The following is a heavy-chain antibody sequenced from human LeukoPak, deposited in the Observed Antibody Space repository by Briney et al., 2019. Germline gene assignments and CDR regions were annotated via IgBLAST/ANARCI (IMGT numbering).Heavy chain of an antibody. CDR1: GFTFSKTF. Sequence: GGSLRLSCAASGFTFSKTFMSWVRQAPGKGLEWVARIRSATAGGTAEYAAPVEGRFVVSRDDSKSMLYLQLNSLKIEDTAIYYCTSGSYYGTGSFDIWGQGVMVTVSS. CDR2: IRSATAGGTA. V-gene: IGHV3-15*01. J-gene: IGHJ3*02. CDR3: TSGSYYGTGSFDI. D-gene: IGHD1-26*01.